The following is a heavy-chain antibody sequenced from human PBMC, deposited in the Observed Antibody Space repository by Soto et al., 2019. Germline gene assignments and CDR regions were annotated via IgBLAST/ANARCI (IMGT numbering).Heavy chain of an antibody. Sequence: GASVKVSCKASGYTFTNHYIHWVRQAPGQGLELMGVINPSSGGTSYTQKFQFRLTMTSDTSTSTVYMELRSLTSEDTAIFYCARGYGREGYSPPQYWGQGTLVTVSS. CDR1: GYTFTNHY. CDR3: ARGYGREGYSPPQY. V-gene: IGHV1-46*01. D-gene: IGHD2-15*01. J-gene: IGHJ4*02. CDR2: INPSSGGT.